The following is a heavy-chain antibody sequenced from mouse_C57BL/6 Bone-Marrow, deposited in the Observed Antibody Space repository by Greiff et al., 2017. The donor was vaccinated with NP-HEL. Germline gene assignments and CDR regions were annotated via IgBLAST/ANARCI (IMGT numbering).Heavy chain of an antibody. J-gene: IGHJ3*01. Sequence: EVQRVESGGGLVKPGGSLKLSCAASGFTFSDYGMHWVRQAPEKGLEWVAYISSGSSTISYADTVKGRFTISRDNAKNTLFLQMTSLRSEDTAMYYCARLHPYWGQGTLVTVSA. V-gene: IGHV5-17*01. CDR2: ISSGSSTI. CDR1: GFTFSDYG. CDR3: ARLHPY.